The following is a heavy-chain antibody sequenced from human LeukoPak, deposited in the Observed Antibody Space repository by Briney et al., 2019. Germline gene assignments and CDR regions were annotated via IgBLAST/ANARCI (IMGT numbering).Heavy chain of an antibody. D-gene: IGHD1-14*01. Sequence: PGGSLRLSCAASGFTFSSYGMSWVRQAPGKGLEWVSAISGSGGSTYYADSVKGRFTISRDNSKNTLYLQMNSLRAEDTAVYYCARVTPHLVPSYMDVWGKGTTVTISS. CDR3: ARVTPHLVPSYMDV. CDR2: ISGSGGST. V-gene: IGHV3-23*01. CDR1: GFTFSSYG. J-gene: IGHJ6*03.